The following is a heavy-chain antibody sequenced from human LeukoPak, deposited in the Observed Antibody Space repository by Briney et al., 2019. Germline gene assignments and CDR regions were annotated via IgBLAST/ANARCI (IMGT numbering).Heavy chain of an antibody. Sequence: GGSLRLPCAVSGFIVSGYWITWVRQAPGKGLEWVANIKQDGSEKNYVDSVKGRFTISRDNAENLLFLQMNSLRVEDTAVYYCAREWQGGIAAAGTRIEGDYWGQGTLVAVSS. V-gene: IGHV3-7*01. CDR3: AREWQGGIAAAGTRIEGDY. CDR1: GFIVSGYW. D-gene: IGHD6-13*01. CDR2: IKQDGSEK. J-gene: IGHJ4*02.